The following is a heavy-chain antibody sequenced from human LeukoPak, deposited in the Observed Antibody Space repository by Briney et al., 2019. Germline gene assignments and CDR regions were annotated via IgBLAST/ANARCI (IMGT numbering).Heavy chain of an antibody. D-gene: IGHD1-26*01. CDR2: ISSSSSTI. V-gene: IGHV3-48*04. J-gene: IGHJ5*02. Sequence: GGSLRLSCAASGFTFSSYRMNWVRQAPGKGLEWVSYISSSSSTIYYADSVKGRFTISRDNAKNSLYLQMNSLRAEDTGVYYCARAPKFRLVGVPKGPFDPWGQGSLVTVSS. CDR1: GFTFSSYR. CDR3: ARAPKFRLVGVPKGPFDP.